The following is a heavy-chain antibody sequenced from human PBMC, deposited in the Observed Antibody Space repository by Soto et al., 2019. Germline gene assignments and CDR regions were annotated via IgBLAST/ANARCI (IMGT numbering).Heavy chain of an antibody. CDR2: IYYSGST. CDR1: GGSISSSSYY. V-gene: IGHV4-39*01. Sequence: SETLSLTCTVSGGSISSSSYYWGWIRQPPGKGLEWIGSIYYSGSTYYNPSLKSRVTISVDTSKNQFSLKLSSVTAADTAVYYCARQYSGSYFKWFDPWGQGTLVNVSS. CDR3: ARQYSGSYFKWFDP. D-gene: IGHD1-26*01. J-gene: IGHJ5*02.